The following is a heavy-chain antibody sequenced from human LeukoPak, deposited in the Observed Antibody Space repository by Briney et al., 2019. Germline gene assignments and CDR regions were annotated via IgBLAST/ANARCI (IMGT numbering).Heavy chain of an antibody. CDR3: AREGSIAATGDFDY. CDR1: GLTFSSYW. Sequence: GGSLRLSCAASGLTFSSYWMHWDRQAPGKGLVWVSRINRDGSSTSHADSVKGRFSISRDNAKNTPYLQMNRRKTADTAVYYCAREGSIAATGDFDYWGQGTLVTVSS. CDR2: INRDGSST. V-gene: IGHV3-74*01. D-gene: IGHD6-13*01. J-gene: IGHJ4*02.